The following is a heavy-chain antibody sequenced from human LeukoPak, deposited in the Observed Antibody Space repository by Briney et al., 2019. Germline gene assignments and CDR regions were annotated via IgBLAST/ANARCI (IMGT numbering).Heavy chain of an antibody. CDR2: ISGSGGST. CDR1: GFTFSSYA. D-gene: IGHD6-19*01. CDR3: AKDRRQWLDRYYFDY. Sequence: PGGSLRLSCAASGFTFSSYAMSWVRQAPGKGLEWVSAISGSGGSTYYADSVKGRFTISRDNSKNTLYLQMNSLRAEDTAVYYCAKDRRQWLDRYYFDYWGQGTLVTVSS. V-gene: IGHV3-23*01. J-gene: IGHJ4*02.